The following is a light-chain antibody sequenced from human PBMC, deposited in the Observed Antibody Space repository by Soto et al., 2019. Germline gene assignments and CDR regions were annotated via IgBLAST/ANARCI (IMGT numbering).Light chain of an antibody. Sequence: EIVFTQSPATLSVSPGERATLSCRASQSVSSNLAWYQQKPGQAPRLLIYGASTRATGIPARFSGSGSGTDFTLTISSLQSEDFATYYCQQTYNTPPWTFGQGTKVDIK. CDR2: GAS. CDR3: QQTYNTPPWT. V-gene: IGKV3-15*01. CDR1: QSVSSN. J-gene: IGKJ1*01.